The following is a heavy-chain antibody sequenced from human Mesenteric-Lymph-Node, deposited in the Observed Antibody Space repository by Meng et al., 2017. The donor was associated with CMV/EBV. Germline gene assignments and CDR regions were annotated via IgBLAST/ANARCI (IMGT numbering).Heavy chain of an antibody. CDR3: ARDLRITIFGVVSPYGMDV. D-gene: IGHD3-3*01. J-gene: IGHJ6*02. Sequence: GGSLRLSCAASGFTFSSYSMNWVRQAPGKGLEWVSYISSSSSTIYYADSVKGRFTISRDNAKNSLYLQMNSLRAEDTAVYYCARDLRITIFGVVSPYGMDVWGQGTTVTVSS. CDR1: GFTFSSYS. V-gene: IGHV3-48*04. CDR2: ISSSSSTI.